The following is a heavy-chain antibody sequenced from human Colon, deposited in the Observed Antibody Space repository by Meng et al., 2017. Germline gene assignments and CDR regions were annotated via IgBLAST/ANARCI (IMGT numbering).Heavy chain of an antibody. V-gene: IGHV3-30*01. Sequence: GESLKISCVVPGLTFRRYAMHWVRQAPGKGLEWVAVIAYDGGHNEYADSVKGRFTISIDNSLNTLYLQMNLLRAEDTAVYYCARDYTDGSGRFDYWGQGTLVTVSS. J-gene: IGHJ4*02. CDR1: GLTFRRYA. CDR2: IAYDGGHN. CDR3: ARDYTDGSGRFDY. D-gene: IGHD3-22*01.